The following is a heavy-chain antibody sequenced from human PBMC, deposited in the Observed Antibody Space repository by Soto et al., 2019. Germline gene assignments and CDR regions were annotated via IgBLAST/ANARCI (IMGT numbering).Heavy chain of an antibody. J-gene: IGHJ5*02. CDR1: GYTFTTYD. CDR2: VNPSSGNT. V-gene: IGHV1-8*02. Sequence: QVQLVQSGAEVKRPGASVKVSCEASGYTFTTYDINWVRQASGQGLEWMGCVNPSSGNTVYAQKFHGRVTMTRVTPISTAYMELSSLKSDDTAIYYCARASMYIWNDHWGQGTRVTVSS. D-gene: IGHD1-20*01. CDR3: ARASMYIWNDH.